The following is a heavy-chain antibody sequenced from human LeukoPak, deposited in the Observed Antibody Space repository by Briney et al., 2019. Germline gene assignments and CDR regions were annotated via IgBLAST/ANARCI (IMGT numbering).Heavy chain of an antibody. CDR2: IKEDGSET. J-gene: IGHJ6*03. V-gene: IGHV3-7*01. CDR3: ARYCSGGSCYSRVSNMDD. D-gene: IGHD2-15*01. CDR1: GFTFSSYW. Sequence: PGGSLRLSCAASGFTFSSYWMTWFRQAPGKGLEWVANIKEDGSETYYVDSVKGRFTISRDNAKNSLFLQMNSLRAEDTAVYYCARYCSGGSCYSRVSNMDDWGKGTTVTVSS.